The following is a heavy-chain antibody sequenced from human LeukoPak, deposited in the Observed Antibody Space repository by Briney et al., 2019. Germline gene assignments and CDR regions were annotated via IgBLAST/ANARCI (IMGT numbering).Heavy chain of an antibody. CDR2: IFPGDSDS. Sequence: GESLKISCKGSGYSFASYWIGWVRQMPGKGLEWMEIIFPGDSDSRYSPSFQGQVIISVDKSISTAYLQWDSLKASDTATYYCARQAAVGATHPFDYWGQGALVTVSS. J-gene: IGHJ4*02. CDR1: GYSFASYW. D-gene: IGHD1-26*01. V-gene: IGHV5-51*01. CDR3: ARQAAVGATHPFDY.